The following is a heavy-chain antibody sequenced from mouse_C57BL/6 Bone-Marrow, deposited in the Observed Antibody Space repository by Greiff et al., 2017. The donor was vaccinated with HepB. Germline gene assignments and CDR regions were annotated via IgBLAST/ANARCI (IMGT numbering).Heavy chain of an antibody. V-gene: IGHV1-5*01. CDR1: GYTFTSYW. CDR2: IYPGNSDT. CDR3: TRYYYGSSYRSMDY. J-gene: IGHJ4*01. Sequence: EVQLQQSGTVLARPGASVKMSCKTSGYTFTSYWMHWVKQRPGQGLEWIGAIYPGNSDTSYNQKFKGKAQLTAVTSASTAYMELSSLTNEDSAVYYCTRYYYGSSYRSMDYWGQGTSVTVSS. D-gene: IGHD1-1*01.